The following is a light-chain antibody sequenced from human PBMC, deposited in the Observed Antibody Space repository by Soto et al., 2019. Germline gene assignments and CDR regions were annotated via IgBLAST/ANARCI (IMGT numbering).Light chain of an antibody. V-gene: IGLV2-23*01. Sequence: QSVVTQPASVSGSPGQSIIISFSATNMYVAIYNLVSCYQQHPVKAPKLVLYESTKRPSVVPKRFSGSKSDNIASLTISGLKSEDEAEYFCSAYGGSDTLFVFGNGTKVTVL. CDR2: EST. CDR3: SAYGGSDTLFV. J-gene: IGLJ1*01. CDR1: NMYVAIYNL.